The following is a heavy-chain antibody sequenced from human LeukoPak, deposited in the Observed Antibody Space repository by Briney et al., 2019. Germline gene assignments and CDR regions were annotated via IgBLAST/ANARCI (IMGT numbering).Heavy chain of an antibody. V-gene: IGHV3-53*01. CDR3: ARELIVMVRGSTPT. D-gene: IGHD3-10*01. J-gene: IGHJ4*02. CDR1: GFTVSTNY. Sequence: GGSLRLSCAASGFTVSTNYMSWVRQAPGKGLEWISVIYNAGSTYYADSVKGRFTISRDTSRNTLYLQMDSLRAEDTAVYYCARELIVMVRGSTPTWGQGTLVTVSS. CDR2: IYNAGST.